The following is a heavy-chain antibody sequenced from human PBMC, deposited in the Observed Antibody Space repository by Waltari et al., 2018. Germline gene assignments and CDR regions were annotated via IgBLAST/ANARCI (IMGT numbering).Heavy chain of an antibody. CDR2: IYYSGST. CDR3: ASRLLAATRRDYYYGMDV. V-gene: IGHV4-59*11. CDR1: GGSISSHY. Sequence: QVQLQESGPGLVKPSETLSLTCTVSGGSISSHYWSWIRQPPGKGLEWIGYIYYSGSTNYNPSLKSRVTISVDTSKNQFSLKLSSVTAADTAVYYRASRLLAATRRDYYYGMDVWGQGTTVTVSS. J-gene: IGHJ6*02. D-gene: IGHD2-15*01.